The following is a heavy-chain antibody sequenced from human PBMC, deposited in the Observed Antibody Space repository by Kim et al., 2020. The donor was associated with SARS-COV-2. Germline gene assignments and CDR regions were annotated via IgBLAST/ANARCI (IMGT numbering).Heavy chain of an antibody. Sequence: GGSLRLSCAASGFTFSSYAMSWVRQAPGKGLEWVSAISGSGGSTYYADSVKGRFTISRDNSKNTLYLQMNSLRAEDTAVYYCGLRFLEWSLVGSLDPWGQGTLVTVSS. CDR2: ISGSGGST. J-gene: IGHJ5*02. CDR3: GLRFLEWSLVGSLDP. V-gene: IGHV3-23*01. D-gene: IGHD3-3*01. CDR1: GFTFSSYA.